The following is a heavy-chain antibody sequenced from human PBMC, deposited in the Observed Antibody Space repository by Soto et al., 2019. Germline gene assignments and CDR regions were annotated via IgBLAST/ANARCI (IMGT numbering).Heavy chain of an antibody. Sequence: ASLKVSCKASGYTFNGYYMHWVRQAPGQGLEWMGWINPNSGGTNYAQKFQGWVTMTRDTSISTAYMELSRLRSDDTAVYYCAREPVTSGWYYYGMDVWGQGTTVTVSS. CDR2: INPNSGGT. CDR3: AREPVTSGWYYYGMDV. CDR1: GYTFNGYY. V-gene: IGHV1-2*04. D-gene: IGHD6-19*01. J-gene: IGHJ6*02.